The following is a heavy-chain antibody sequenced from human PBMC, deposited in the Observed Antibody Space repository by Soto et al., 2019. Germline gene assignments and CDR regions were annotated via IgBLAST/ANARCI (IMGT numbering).Heavy chain of an antibody. CDR1: GFTFSSYA. V-gene: IGHV3-30-3*01. D-gene: IGHD3-9*01. CDR2: ISYDGSNK. Sequence: GGSLRLSCAASGFTFSSYAMHWVRQAPGKGLEWVAVISYDGSNKYYADSVKGRFTISRDNSKNTLYLQMNSLRAEDTAVYYCARGDNVLRYLDWLLPLDYWGQGTLVTVSS. J-gene: IGHJ4*02. CDR3: ARGDNVLRYLDWLLPLDY.